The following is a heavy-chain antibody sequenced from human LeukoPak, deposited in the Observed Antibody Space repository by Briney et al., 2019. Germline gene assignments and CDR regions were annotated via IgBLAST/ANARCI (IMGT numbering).Heavy chain of an antibody. CDR1: GGSISSSTYY. CDR2: IYYSGST. Sequence: SETLSLTCTVSGGSISSSTYYWGWIRQPPGKGLEWIGSIYYSGSTYYNPSLKSRVTISVDTSKNQFSLKLSSVTAADTAVYYCARVLPPIAYYYDSTPPSRSAFDIWGQGTMVTVSS. D-gene: IGHD3-22*01. J-gene: IGHJ3*02. CDR3: ARVLPPIAYYYDSTPPSRSAFDI. V-gene: IGHV4-39*07.